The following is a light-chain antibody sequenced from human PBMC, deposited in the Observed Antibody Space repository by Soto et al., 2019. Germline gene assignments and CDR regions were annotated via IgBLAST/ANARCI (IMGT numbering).Light chain of an antibody. J-gene: IGKJ4*01. Sequence: DIVLTQSPGTLSLSPGQRATLSCRASETVRSNFLTWYQQKPGQAPRLRISGASTRATGIPDRFSGSGSGTDFTLAISRVESEDFGMYYCQQYGGSPLLTFGGGTKLEI. CDR1: ETVRSNF. CDR3: QQYGGSPLLT. CDR2: GAS. V-gene: IGKV3-20*01.